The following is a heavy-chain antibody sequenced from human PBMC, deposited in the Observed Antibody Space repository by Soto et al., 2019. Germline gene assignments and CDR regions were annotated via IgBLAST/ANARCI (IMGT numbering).Heavy chain of an antibody. CDR3: ARADDDYVWGSYRYTQFDY. D-gene: IGHD3-16*02. CDR2: IIPIFGTA. Sequence: SVKVSCKASGGTFSSYAISWVRQAPGQGLEWMEGIIPIFGTANYAQKFQGRVTITADESTSTAYMELSSLRSEDTAVYYCARADDDYVWGSYRYTQFDYWGQGTLVTVSS. V-gene: IGHV1-69*13. CDR1: GGTFSSYA. J-gene: IGHJ4*02.